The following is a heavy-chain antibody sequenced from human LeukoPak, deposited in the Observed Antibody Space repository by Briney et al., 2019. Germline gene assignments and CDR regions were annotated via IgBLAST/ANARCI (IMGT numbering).Heavy chain of an antibody. CDR3: TRDHTVTTNGAFDI. V-gene: IGHV3-48*03. CDR2: ISSSTVTI. D-gene: IGHD4-17*01. Sequence: GGSLRLSCAASGFTFSNYEMNWVRQAPGKGLEWISYISSSTVTIYYADSVKGRFTISRDNAKNSLYLQMNSLRAEDTAIYYCTRDHTVTTNGAFDIWGQGTMVTVSS. J-gene: IGHJ3*02. CDR1: GFTFSNYE.